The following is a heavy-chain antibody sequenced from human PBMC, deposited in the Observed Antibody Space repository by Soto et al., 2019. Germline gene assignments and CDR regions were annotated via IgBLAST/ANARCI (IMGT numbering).Heavy chain of an antibody. Sequence: GGSLRLSCAAPGFTFSSYAMSWVRQAPGKGLEWVSAISGSGGSTYYADSAKGRFTISRDNSKNTLYLQMNSLRAEDTAVYYCAKDTSRYTVAGTDLFDYWGQGTLVTVSS. J-gene: IGHJ4*02. CDR2: ISGSGGST. V-gene: IGHV3-23*01. CDR3: AKDTSRYTVAGTDLFDY. D-gene: IGHD6-19*01. CDR1: GFTFSSYA.